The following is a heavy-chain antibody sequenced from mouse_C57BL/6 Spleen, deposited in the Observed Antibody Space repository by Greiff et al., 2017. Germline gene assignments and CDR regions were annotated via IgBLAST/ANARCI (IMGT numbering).Heavy chain of an antibody. CDR1: GYTFTSYW. Sequence: QVQLQQPGPELVKPGASVKLSCKASGYTFTSYWMHWVKQRPGQGLEWIGNINPSNGGTNYNEKFKSEATLTVDKSSSTAYMQLSSLTSEDSAVYYCARGRDYGSSSYYFDYWGQGTTLTVSS. D-gene: IGHD1-1*01. V-gene: IGHV1-53*01. J-gene: IGHJ2*01. CDR3: ARGRDYGSSSYYFDY. CDR2: INPSNGGT.